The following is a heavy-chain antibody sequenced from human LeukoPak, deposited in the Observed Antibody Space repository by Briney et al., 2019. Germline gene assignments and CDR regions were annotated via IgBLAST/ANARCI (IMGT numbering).Heavy chain of an antibody. CDR2: IKKDGSET. V-gene: IGHV3-7*03. J-gene: IGHJ4*02. D-gene: IGHD5-12*01. CDR3: AGGRYSGTTYYFDY. Sequence: GGSLRLSCTASGFTFSIYGMHWVRQVPGKGLEWVANIKKDGSETYYVDSVKGRFTISRDNAKNSLYLQMNSLRAEDTAMYYCAGGRYSGTTYYFDYWGQGTLVTVSS. CDR1: GFTFSIYG.